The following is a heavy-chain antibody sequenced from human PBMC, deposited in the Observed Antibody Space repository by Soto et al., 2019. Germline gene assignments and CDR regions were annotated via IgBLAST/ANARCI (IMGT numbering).Heavy chain of an antibody. CDR2: VNPNNGHT. J-gene: IGHJ4*02. CDR3: VRLCYYGSGSWVE. CDR1: GYTFTSYD. V-gene: IGHV1-8*01. Sequence: QVQLVQSGAEVKKPGASVKVSCKASGYTFTSYDINWVRQATGQGLEWMGWVNPNNGHTGYAQKFQGRVTMTRNTTISTAYMELDSLRSEDTAVYYCVRLCYYGSGSWVEWGQGTQVTVSS. D-gene: IGHD3-10*01.